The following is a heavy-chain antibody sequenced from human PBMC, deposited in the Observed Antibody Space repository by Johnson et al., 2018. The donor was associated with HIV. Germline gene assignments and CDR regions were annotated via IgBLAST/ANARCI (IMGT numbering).Heavy chain of an antibody. D-gene: IGHD2-15*01. J-gene: IGHJ3*02. Sequence: QVQLVESGGGVVQPGRSLRLSCAASGFTFSSYAMHWVRQAPGKGLAWVAVISYDGSNQYYADSVKGRFTISRYNSKNTLYLQLNSLRAEDTAVYYCARSVGYCSGGSCSPDAFDIWGQGTMVTVSS. CDR3: ARSVGYCSGGSCSPDAFDI. CDR2: ISYDGSNQ. V-gene: IGHV3-30*14. CDR1: GFTFSSYA.